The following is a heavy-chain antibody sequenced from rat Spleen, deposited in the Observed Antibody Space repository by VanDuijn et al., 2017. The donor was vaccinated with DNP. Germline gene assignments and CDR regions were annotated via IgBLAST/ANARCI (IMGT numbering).Heavy chain of an antibody. CDR3: ARQIYNNPYWYFDF. J-gene: IGHJ1*01. CDR1: GFTFSDYA. D-gene: IGHD1-10*01. V-gene: IGHV5-17*01. CDR2: ISYDGSRT. Sequence: EVQLVESGGGLVQPGRSLKLSCAASGFTFSDYAMAWVRQAPKKGLEWVATISYDGSRTYYRDSVRGRFTISRDDAKSTLYLQMDSLRSEDTATYYCARQIYNNPYWYFDFWGPGTMVTVSS.